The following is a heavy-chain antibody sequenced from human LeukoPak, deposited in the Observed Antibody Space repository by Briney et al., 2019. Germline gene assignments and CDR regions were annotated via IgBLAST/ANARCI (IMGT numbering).Heavy chain of an antibody. D-gene: IGHD6-19*01. Sequence: SETLSLTCTVSGGSIISYYWSWIRQPPGKGLEVIGVIYYSGSTSYNPSLKSRVTISVDTSKSQFSLKLSSVIAADTAVYYCARRAYSSGFDYIDYWGQGTLVTVSS. CDR1: GGSIISYY. V-gene: IGHV4-59*08. CDR3: ARRAYSSGFDYIDY. J-gene: IGHJ4*02. CDR2: IYYSGST.